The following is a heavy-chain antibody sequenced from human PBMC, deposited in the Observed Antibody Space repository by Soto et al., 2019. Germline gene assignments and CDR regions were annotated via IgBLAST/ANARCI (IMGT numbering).Heavy chain of an antibody. V-gene: IGHV1-69*13. D-gene: IGHD3-9*01. CDR2: IIPIFGTA. J-gene: IGHJ6*02. CDR1: GGTFSSYA. Sequence: ASVKVSCKASGGTFSSYAISWVRQAPGQGLEWMGGIIPIFGTANYAQKFQGRVTITADESTSTAYMELSSLRSEDTAVYYCARDIKVGDYDILTGYSYYYYYGMDVWGQGTTVTVSS. CDR3: ARDIKVGDYDILTGYSYYYYYGMDV.